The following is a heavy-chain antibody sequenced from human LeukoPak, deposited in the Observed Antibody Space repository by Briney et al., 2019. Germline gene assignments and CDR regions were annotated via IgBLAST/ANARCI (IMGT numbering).Heavy chain of an antibody. CDR1: GGSMNSYY. CDR3: ARGRYCSDGSCYLDY. V-gene: IGHV4-59*01. CDR2: IYYSGST. J-gene: IGHJ4*02. D-gene: IGHD2-15*01. Sequence: SETLSLTCTVSGGSMNSYYWSWIRQPPGKGLELIGYIYYSGSTNYNPSLKSRVTMSVDTSKNQFSLKLSSVTAADTAVYYCARGRYCSDGSCYLDYWGQGTLVTVSS.